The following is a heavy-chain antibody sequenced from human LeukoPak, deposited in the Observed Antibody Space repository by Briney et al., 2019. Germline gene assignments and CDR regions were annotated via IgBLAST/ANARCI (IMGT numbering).Heavy chain of an antibody. J-gene: IGHJ4*02. CDR2: ISNDGSNR. V-gene: IGHV3-30*18. CDR1: GFSFSAYG. D-gene: IGHD6-19*01. CDR3: AKDGSGWSYFDY. Sequence: GGSLRLSCAASGFSFSAYGMHWVRQAPGKGLEWVAIISNDGSNRHYTDSVKGRFTISGDESKNTLYLQMNSLRTEDTAVYYCAKDGSGWSYFDYWGQGALVTVSS.